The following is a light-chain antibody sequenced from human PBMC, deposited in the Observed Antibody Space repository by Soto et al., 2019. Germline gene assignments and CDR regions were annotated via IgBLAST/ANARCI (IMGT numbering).Light chain of an antibody. CDR2: LGS. J-gene: IGKJ5*01. V-gene: IGKV2-28*01. Sequence: DIVMTQSPLSLPVTPGEPASISCRSSQSLLHSNGYNYLDCYLQKLGQSPQLLIYLGSNRASGVPVMIGGSGSGTDLTLNISRLEAEDVGVDYCMQALQTPITFGHGTRLEIK. CDR1: QSLLHSNGYNY. CDR3: MQALQTPIT.